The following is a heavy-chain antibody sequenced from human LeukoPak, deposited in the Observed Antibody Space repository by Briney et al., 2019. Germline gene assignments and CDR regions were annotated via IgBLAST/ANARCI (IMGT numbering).Heavy chain of an antibody. D-gene: IGHD6-13*01. V-gene: IGHV3-23*01. Sequence: PGGSLRLSCAAFGFTFSSYAMSWVRQAPGKGLAWVSAISGSGGSTYYADSVKGRFTISRDNSKNTLYLQMNSLRAEDTAVYYCAKDRDDSSSWYGSPCYFDYWGQGTLVTVSS. CDR2: ISGSGGST. J-gene: IGHJ4*02. CDR1: GFTFSSYA. CDR3: AKDRDDSSSWYGSPCYFDY.